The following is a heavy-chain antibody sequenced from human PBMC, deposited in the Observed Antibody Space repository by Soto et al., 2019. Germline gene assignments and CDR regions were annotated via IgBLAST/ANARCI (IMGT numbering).Heavy chain of an antibody. CDR1: SYTFTSCG. CDR3: ARGGTPIAL. D-gene: IGHD1-1*01. V-gene: IGHV1-18*01. CDR2: IRAYTGNT. Sequence: QVQLVQYGAEVKKPGASVKVSCKASSYTFTSCGISWVRQALGQGVECMGWIRAYTGNTNYAQKHQGRVTMTTDTSTNIAYMELRSLRSDDTAVYYCARGGTPIALWGHGTLVTVYS. J-gene: IGHJ5*02.